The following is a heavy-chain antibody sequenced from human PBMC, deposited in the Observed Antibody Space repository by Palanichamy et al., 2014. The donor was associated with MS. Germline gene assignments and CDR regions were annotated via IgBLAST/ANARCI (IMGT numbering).Heavy chain of an antibody. D-gene: IGHD3-10*01. V-gene: IGHV3-15*01. CDR1: GFTFSNAY. J-gene: IGHJ4*02. CDR2: IKSKSDGGTT. CDR3: TAYGCDH. Sequence: EIQLVESGGGSVNPGGSLRLSCAASGFTFSNAYMSWVRQAPGKGLEWVGRIKSKSDGGTTDYAAPVKGRFTISRDDSEQTVYLQMNSLKIEDTGVYYCTAYGCDHWGQGTLVTVSS.